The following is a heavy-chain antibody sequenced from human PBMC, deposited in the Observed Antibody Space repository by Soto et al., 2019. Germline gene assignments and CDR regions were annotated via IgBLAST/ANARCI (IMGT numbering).Heavy chain of an antibody. CDR2: LSAGGGGS. CDR1: GFTFSSQA. Sequence: PGGSLRLSCAASGFTFSSQAMSWVRLAPGKGLEWVSVLSAGGGGSYYADSVKGRFTISRDNSKNTLYLQMNSLRGEDTAVYYCAKKMGNYNILTDYYLRSQGSPGPYGMDVWGQGTTVTVSS. J-gene: IGHJ6*02. V-gene: IGHV3-23*01. CDR3: AKKMGNYNILTDYYLRSQGSPGPYGMDV. D-gene: IGHD3-9*01.